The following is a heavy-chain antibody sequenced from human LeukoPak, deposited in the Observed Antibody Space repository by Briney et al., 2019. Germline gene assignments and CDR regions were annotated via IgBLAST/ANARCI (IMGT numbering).Heavy chain of an antibody. CDR3: ASAVAVAAH. D-gene: IGHD6-19*01. CDR2: INPNSGGT. CDR1: GYIFTRYG. V-gene: IGHV1-2*06. J-gene: IGHJ4*02. Sequence: ASVKVSCKASGYIFTRYGISWVRQAPGQGLEWMGRINPNSGGTNYAQKFQGRVTMTRDTSISTAYMELSRLRSDDTAVYYCASAVAVAAHWGQGTLVTVSS.